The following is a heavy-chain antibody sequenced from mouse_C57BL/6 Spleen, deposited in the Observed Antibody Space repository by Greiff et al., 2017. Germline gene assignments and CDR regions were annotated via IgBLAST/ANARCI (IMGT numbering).Heavy chain of an antibody. V-gene: IGHV7-3*01. CDR3: ARYRGYFDV. CDR1: GFTFTDYY. J-gene: IGHJ1*03. CDR2: IRNKANGYTT. Sequence: EVKLVESGGGLVQPGGSLSLSCAASGFTFTDYYMSWVRQPPGKALEWLGFIRNKANGYTTEYSASVKGRFTISRDNSQSILYLQMNALRAEDSATYYCARYRGYFDVWGTGTTVTVSS.